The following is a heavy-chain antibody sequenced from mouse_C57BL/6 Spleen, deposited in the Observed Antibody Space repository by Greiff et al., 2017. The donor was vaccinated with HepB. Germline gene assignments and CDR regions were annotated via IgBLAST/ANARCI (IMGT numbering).Heavy chain of an antibody. CDR1: GYAFSSSW. J-gene: IGHJ1*03. V-gene: IGHV1-82*01. Sequence: VQRVESGPELVKPGASVKISCKASGYAFSSSWMNWVKQRPGKGLEWIGRIYPGDGDTNYNGKFKGKATLTADKYSSTAYMQLSSLTSEDSAVYFCARRGSYGWYFDVWGTGTTVTVSS. CDR2: IYPGDGDT. D-gene: IGHD6-1*01. CDR3: ARRGSYGWYFDV.